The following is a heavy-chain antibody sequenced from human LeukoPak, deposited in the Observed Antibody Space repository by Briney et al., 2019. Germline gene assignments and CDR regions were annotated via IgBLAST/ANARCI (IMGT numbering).Heavy chain of an antibody. Sequence: PSETLSLTCTVSGGSITIHYWNCIRQPPGKGLEWIGHIYYSGSTNYNPSLKSRVTISADTSKDQFSLKLSSVTAADTAVYYCARLNLPGSSSVDYWGQGTLVTVSS. D-gene: IGHD6-13*01. V-gene: IGHV4-59*08. CDR1: GGSITIHY. CDR3: ARLNLPGSSSVDY. J-gene: IGHJ4*02. CDR2: IYYSGST.